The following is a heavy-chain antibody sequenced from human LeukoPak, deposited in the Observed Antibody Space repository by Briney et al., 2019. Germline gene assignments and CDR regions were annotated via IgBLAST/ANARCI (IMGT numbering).Heavy chain of an antibody. J-gene: IGHJ3*02. V-gene: IGHV1-2*02. CDR2: INPNSGGT. CDR3: ARHASDYYDSSGYPDAFDI. D-gene: IGHD3-22*01. Sequence: ASVKVSCRASGYTFTGYYMHWVRQAPGQGLEWMGWINPNSGGTNYAQKFQGRVTMTRNTSISTAYMELSRLRSDDTAMYYCARHASDYYDSSGYPDAFDIWGQGTMVTVSS. CDR1: GYTFTGYY.